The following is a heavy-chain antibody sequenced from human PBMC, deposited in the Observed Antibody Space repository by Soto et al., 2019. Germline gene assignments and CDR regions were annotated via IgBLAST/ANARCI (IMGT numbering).Heavy chain of an antibody. CDR2: IWYDGSNK. CDR1: GFTFSSYG. D-gene: IGHD3-22*01. J-gene: IGHJ4*02. V-gene: IGHV3-33*01. CDR3: ARAYYYDSSGYPGMDY. Sequence: GSLRLSCAASGFTFSSYGMHWVRQAPGKGLEWVAVIWYDGSNKYYADSVKGRFTISRDNSKNTLYLQMNSLRAEDTAVYYCARAYYYDSSGYPGMDYWGQGTLVTVSS.